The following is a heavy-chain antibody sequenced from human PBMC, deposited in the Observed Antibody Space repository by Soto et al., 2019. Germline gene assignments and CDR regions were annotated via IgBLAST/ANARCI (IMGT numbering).Heavy chain of an antibody. D-gene: IGHD3-3*01. CDR2: MNPNRGNT. Sequence: ASVKVSCKASGYTITSYDINWVRQATGQGHEWKGWMNPNRGNTGYAQKFQGRVTMTRNTTISTAYMELSSLRSEDTAVYYCARIVSYDFWSGYYPVYYYYYMDVWGKGTTVTVSS. V-gene: IGHV1-8*01. CDR3: ARIVSYDFWSGYYPVYYYYYMDV. CDR1: GYTITSYD. J-gene: IGHJ6*03.